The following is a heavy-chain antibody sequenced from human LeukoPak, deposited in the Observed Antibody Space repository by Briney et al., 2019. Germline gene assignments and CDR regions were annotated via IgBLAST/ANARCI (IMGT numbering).Heavy chain of an antibody. V-gene: IGHV4-39*01. CDR3: AMHKGGNLDY. Sequence: SETLSLTCTVSGGSISSGSYYWVWIRQPPGKGREWIGSIYYSGSTYYNPSLKSRVTISVDTSKNQFSLKLSSVTAADTAVYYCAMHKGGNLDYWGQGTLVTVSS. J-gene: IGHJ4*02. CDR2: IYYSGST. D-gene: IGHD2-15*01. CDR1: GGSISSGSYY.